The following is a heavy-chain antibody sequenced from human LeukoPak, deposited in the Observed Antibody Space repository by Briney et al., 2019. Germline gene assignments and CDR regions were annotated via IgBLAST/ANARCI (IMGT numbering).Heavy chain of an antibody. V-gene: IGHV3-11*01. CDR2: ISSSGSTI. Sequence: PGGSLRLSCAASGFTFSDYYMSWIRQAPGKGLEWVSYISSSGSTIYYADSVKGRFTISRDNAKSSLYLQMSSLRAEDTAVYYCARGREHYDILTGSGYYMDVWGKGTTVTVSS. CDR3: ARGREHYDILTGSGYYMDV. D-gene: IGHD3-9*01. J-gene: IGHJ6*03. CDR1: GFTFSDYY.